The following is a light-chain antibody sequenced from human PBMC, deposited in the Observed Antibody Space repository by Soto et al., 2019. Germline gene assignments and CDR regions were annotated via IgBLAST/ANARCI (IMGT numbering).Light chain of an antibody. Sequence: DIQMTQSPSTLSASVGDRVTITCRASQSISSWLAWYQQKPGKAPKLLIYKASSLEGGVPSRFSGRDYGTEFTVAITSLQPDDFATYYCQQDYHYPLTFGGGTKVEIK. CDR1: QSISSW. CDR3: QQDYHYPLT. CDR2: KAS. V-gene: IGKV1-5*03. J-gene: IGKJ4*01.